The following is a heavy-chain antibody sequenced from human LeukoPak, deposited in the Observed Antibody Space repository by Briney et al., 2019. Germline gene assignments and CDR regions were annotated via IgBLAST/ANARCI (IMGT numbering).Heavy chain of an antibody. J-gene: IGHJ6*02. CDR2: IIPILGIA. CDR1: GGTFSSYA. D-gene: IGHD3-10*01. CDR3: ARVSGSGSYYNAHYYYYGMDV. V-gene: IGHV1-69*04. Sequence: SVKVSCKASGGTFSSYAISWVRRAPGQGLEWMGRIIPILGIANYAQKFQGRVTITADKSTSTAYMELSSLRSEDTAVYYCARVSGSGSYYNAHYYYYGMDVWGQGTTVTVSS.